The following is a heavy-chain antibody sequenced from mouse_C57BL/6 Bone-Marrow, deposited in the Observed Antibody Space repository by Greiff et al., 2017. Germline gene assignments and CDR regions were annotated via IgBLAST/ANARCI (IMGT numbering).Heavy chain of an antibody. V-gene: IGHV5-9*01. D-gene: IGHD3-3*01. CDR3: ARQGRAYYFDY. CDR1: GFTFSSYT. Sequence: EVNLVESGGGLVKPGGSLKLSCAASGFTFSSYTMSWVRPTPEKRLEWVATISGGGGNTYYPDSVKGRFTISRDNAKNTLYLQMSSLRSEDTALYYCARQGRAYYFDYWGQGTTLTVSS. CDR2: ISGGGGNT. J-gene: IGHJ2*01.